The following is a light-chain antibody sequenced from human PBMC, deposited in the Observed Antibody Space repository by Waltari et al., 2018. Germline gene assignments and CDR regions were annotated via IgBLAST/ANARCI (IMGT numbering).Light chain of an antibody. Sequence: IQLTQSPSSLSASVRDRAPITCRASQSISSYLNWYQKNPGKAPKLLIYAASGLQSGVPSRFSGSGSGSDFTLTISSLQPEDFAAYYCQQSYGKPYTFGQGTKLEIK. CDR3: QQSYGKPYT. V-gene: IGKV1-39*01. CDR1: QSISSY. J-gene: IGKJ2*01. CDR2: AAS.